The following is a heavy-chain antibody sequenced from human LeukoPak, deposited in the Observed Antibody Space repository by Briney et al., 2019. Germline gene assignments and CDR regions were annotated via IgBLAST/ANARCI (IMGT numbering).Heavy chain of an antibody. CDR2: MNPNSGNT. Sequence: ASVKVSCKASGYTFTSYDINWVRQATGQGLEWMGWMNPNSGNTGYAQKFQGRVTMTRNTSIGTAYMELSSLRSEDTAVYYCARGVTNTYYYYYYMDVWGKGTTVTVSS. D-gene: IGHD2-2*01. V-gene: IGHV1-8*01. J-gene: IGHJ6*03. CDR3: ARGVTNTYYYYYYMDV. CDR1: GYTFTSYD.